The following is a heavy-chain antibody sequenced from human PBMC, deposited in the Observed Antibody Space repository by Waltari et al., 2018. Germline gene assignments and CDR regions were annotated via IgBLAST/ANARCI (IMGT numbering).Heavy chain of an antibody. CDR2: ICHRGVT. D-gene: IGHD1-26*01. CDR1: GVTLTGYY. Sequence: QVQLKQWGTGLLRPSETLSLKCAVYGVTLTGYYWTWVRQSPGKGLVWIGEICHRGVTNINLSLMSRVFMSVDTSDKQLCLKLRSVTAADTAVYYWARHQGRGLRGLDVWGQGTQVAVSS. V-gene: IGHV4-34*02. CDR3: ARHQGRGLRGLDV. J-gene: IGHJ4*02.